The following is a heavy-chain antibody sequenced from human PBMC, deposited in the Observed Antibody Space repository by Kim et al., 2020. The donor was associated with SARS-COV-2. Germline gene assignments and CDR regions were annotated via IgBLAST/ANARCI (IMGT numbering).Heavy chain of an antibody. J-gene: IGHJ6*03. CDR3: ARDLAPRDYYYYYMDV. Sequence: KFQGRVTITRDTSAGSAYMELSSLRSEDTAVYYCARDLAPRDYYYYYMDVWGKGTTVTVSS. V-gene: IGHV1-3*01.